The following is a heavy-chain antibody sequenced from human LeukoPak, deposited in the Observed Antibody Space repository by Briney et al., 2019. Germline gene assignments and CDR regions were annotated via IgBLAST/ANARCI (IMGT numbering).Heavy chain of an antibody. CDR1: GYTFTGYY. CDR3: ARERGGSGPRRERYFDL. Sequence: GASVKVSCKASGYTFTGYYMHWVRQAPGQGLEWMGWINPNSGGTNYAQKFQGWVTMTRDTSISTAYMELSRLRSDDTAVYYCARERGGSGPRRERYFDLWGRGTLVTVSS. CDR2: INPNSGGT. J-gene: IGHJ2*01. D-gene: IGHD3-10*01. V-gene: IGHV1-2*04.